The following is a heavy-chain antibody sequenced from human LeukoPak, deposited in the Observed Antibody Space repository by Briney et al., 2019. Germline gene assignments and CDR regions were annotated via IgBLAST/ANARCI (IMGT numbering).Heavy chain of an antibody. CDR2: IIPIFGTA. J-gene: IGHJ4*02. D-gene: IGHD6-13*01. CDR1: GGTFSSYA. Sequence: GASVKVSCKASGGTFSSYAISWGRQAPGQGLEWMGGIIPIFGTANYAQKFQGRVTITADESTSTAYMELSSLRSEDTAVYYCARIGYSSSWYYFDYWGQGTLVTVSS. V-gene: IGHV1-69*01. CDR3: ARIGYSSSWYYFDY.